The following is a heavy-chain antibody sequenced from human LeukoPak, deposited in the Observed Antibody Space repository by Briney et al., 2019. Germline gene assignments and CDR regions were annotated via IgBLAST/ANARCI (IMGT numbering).Heavy chain of an antibody. J-gene: IGHJ3*02. Sequence: PGGSLRLSCVASGFTFSSYAMSCVRQAPGRGLEWVSGISGSGGATYYADSVKGRFTISRDNSKNTLYLQMNSLRAEGTAVYYCAKHKMRAADVHDAFDIWGQGTMVTVSS. V-gene: IGHV3-23*01. CDR2: ISGSGGAT. D-gene: IGHD6-13*01. CDR3: AKHKMRAADVHDAFDI. CDR1: GFTFSSYA.